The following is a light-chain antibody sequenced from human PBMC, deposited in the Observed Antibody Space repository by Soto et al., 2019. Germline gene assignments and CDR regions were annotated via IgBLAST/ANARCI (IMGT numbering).Light chain of an antibody. CDR1: QSVTSNY. J-gene: IGKJ1*01. V-gene: IGKV3-20*01. CDR3: QQYVGSPPWT. CDR2: GAS. Sequence: EIVLTQSPGTLSLAPGERATLSCRASQSVTSNYLAWFQQKPGQAPRLLIYGASKRATGIPDRFSGSGSGTDFTLTISRLEPEDFAVYYCQQYVGSPPWTFGQGTKVDIK.